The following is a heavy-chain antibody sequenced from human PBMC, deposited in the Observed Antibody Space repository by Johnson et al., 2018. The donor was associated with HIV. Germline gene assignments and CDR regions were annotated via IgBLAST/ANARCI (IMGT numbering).Heavy chain of an antibody. J-gene: IGHJ3*02. V-gene: IGHV3-30*18. Sequence: QVQLVESGGGVVQPGRSMRLSCAASAFSFSDHYMGWVRQAPGKGLAWVAIIYYDGTNNYYADSVKGRFTISRDNSKNTLSLQMISLRAEDTAMYYCAKARSLLDYGGFDAFDIWGQGTLVIVSS. D-gene: IGHD4-23*01. CDR1: AFSFSDHY. CDR2: IYYDGTNN. CDR3: AKARSLLDYGGFDAFDI.